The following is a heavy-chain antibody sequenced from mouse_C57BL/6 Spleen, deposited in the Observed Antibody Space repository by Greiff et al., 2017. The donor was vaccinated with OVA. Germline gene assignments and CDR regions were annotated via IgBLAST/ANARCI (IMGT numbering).Heavy chain of an antibody. CDR3: TRDRDYRYAMDY. D-gene: IGHD5-5*01. CDR2: ISSGGDYI. Sequence: EVQLVESGEGLVKPGGSLKLSCAASGFTFSSYAMSWVRQTPEKRLEWVAYISSGGDYIYYADTVKGRFTISRDNARNTLYLQMSSLKSEDTAMYYCTRDRDYRYAMDYWGQGTSVTVSS. CDR1: GFTFSSYA. V-gene: IGHV5-9-1*02. J-gene: IGHJ4*01.